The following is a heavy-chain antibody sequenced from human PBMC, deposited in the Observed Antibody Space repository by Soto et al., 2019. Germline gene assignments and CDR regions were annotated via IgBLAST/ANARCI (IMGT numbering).Heavy chain of an antibody. J-gene: IGHJ6*03. CDR2: ISSSSSYI. Sequence: GGSLRLSCAASGFTFSSYSMNWVRQAPGKGLEWVSSISSSSSYIYYADSVKGRFTISRDNAKNSLYLQMNSLRAEDTAVYYCARDGVAAAGTYYYYYYMDVWGKGTTVTVSS. D-gene: IGHD6-13*01. CDR1: GFTFSSYS. CDR3: ARDGVAAAGTYYYYYYMDV. V-gene: IGHV3-21*01.